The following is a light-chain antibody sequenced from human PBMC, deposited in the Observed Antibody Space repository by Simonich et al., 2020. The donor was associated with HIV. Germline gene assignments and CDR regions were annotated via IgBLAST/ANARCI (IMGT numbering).Light chain of an antibody. V-gene: IGKV4-1*01. Sequence: DIVMTQCPDSLAVSLGERATINCKSSQSVLYSSNNKNYLAWYQQKPGQPPKLLIYWASTRESGVPDRFSGSGSGTDFTLTISSLQAEDVAVYYCQQYYSTPPITFGGGTKVEIK. CDR1: QSVLYSSNNKNY. J-gene: IGKJ4*01. CDR2: WAS. CDR3: QQYYSTPPIT.